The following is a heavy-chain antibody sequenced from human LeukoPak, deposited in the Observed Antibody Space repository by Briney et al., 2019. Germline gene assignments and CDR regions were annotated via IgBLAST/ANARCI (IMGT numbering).Heavy chain of an antibody. CDR3: ATGGQGGGWYTN. CDR2: FDPEDGET. Sequence: ASVNVSCKVSGYTLTELSMHWVRQAPGKGREWMGGFDPEDGETIYAQKFQGRVTMTEDTSTDTAYMELSSLRSEDTAVYYCATGGQGGGWYTNWGQGTLVTVSS. D-gene: IGHD6-19*01. J-gene: IGHJ4*02. CDR1: GYTLTELS. V-gene: IGHV1-24*01.